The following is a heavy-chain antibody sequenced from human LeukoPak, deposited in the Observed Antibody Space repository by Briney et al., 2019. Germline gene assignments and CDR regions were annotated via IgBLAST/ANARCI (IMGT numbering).Heavy chain of an antibody. D-gene: IGHD3-9*01. CDR1: GLSTSITSLT. CDR2: IHYNGNT. V-gene: IGHV4-39*01. J-gene: IGHJ5*02. Sequence: PSQTLSLTCTVSGLSTSITSLTWAWVRQPPGKGLEYIGAIHYNGNTYYNPSLRSRVTISVDTSKDQFSLNLNSLTVADTAVYYCARHPTGFPNWFDLWDQGTLVTVSS. CDR3: ARHPTGFPNWFDL.